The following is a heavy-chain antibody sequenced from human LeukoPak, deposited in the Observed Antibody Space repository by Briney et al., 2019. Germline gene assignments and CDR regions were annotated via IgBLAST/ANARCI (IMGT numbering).Heavy chain of an antibody. J-gene: IGHJ4*02. CDR2: ISYDGSNK. Sequence: PGRSLRLSCAASGFTFSSYAMHWVRQAPGKGLEWVAVISYDGSNKYYADSVKGRFTISRDNSKNTLNLHMNSLRAEDTAVYYCAKDPTHYRVWDYYETIGLSYWGQGTLVTVSS. CDR1: GFTFSSYA. V-gene: IGHV3-30*04. CDR3: AKDPTHYRVWDYYETIGLSY. D-gene: IGHD3-22*01.